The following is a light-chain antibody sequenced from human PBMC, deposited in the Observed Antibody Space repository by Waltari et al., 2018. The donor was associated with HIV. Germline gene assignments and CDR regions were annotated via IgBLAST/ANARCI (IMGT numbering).Light chain of an antibody. CDR1: ALPNQY. CDR3: QSAVSKNVI. J-gene: IGLJ2*01. Sequence: SYEPTQPPSVSVSPGQTATITCSGDALPNQYAYWFQQKPGQAPVMVIYKDNERPSGIPERLTGSSSGTTVTLTISGVQAEDEADYDCQSAVSKNVIFGGGTKLTVL. V-gene: IGLV3-25*03. CDR2: KDN.